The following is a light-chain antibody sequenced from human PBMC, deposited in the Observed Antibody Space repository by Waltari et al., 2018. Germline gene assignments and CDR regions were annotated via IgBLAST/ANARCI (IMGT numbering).Light chain of an antibody. CDR3: QTGGHGTWV. Sequence: QLVLTQSPSASASLGASVKLTCTLSSGLSSNVIAWLQQQPEKGPRYLMKVTSDGSHSKGDEIPDRFSGSSSGAGRFLTIPSRQSEDEADYYCQTGGHGTWVFGGGTKLTVL. J-gene: IGLJ3*02. V-gene: IGLV4-69*01. CDR1: SGLSSNV. CDR2: VTSDGSH.